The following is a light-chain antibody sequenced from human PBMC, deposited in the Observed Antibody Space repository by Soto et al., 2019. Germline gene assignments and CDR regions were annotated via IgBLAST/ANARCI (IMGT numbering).Light chain of an antibody. V-gene: IGKV3-15*01. J-gene: IGKJ5*01. CDR2: GAS. Sequence: EIVMTQSPATLSVSLGDRATLSCRASQSVSTYLAWYQQKPGQAPRLPIYGASTRATGIPARFSGSGSETDFTLTISSLQSEDFAIYYCQQYSNWPTFGQGTRLEI. CDR1: QSVSTY. CDR3: QQYSNWPT.